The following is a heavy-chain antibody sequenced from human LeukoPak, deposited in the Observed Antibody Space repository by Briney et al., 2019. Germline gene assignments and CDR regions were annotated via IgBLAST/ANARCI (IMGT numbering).Heavy chain of an antibody. V-gene: IGHV4-38-2*02. CDR1: GYFISSGFY. Sequence: SETLSLTCTVSGYFISSGFYWGWIRQSPGKGLEWIGVIHHSGATYYTPSLKSRVTVLVDTSKNQFSLKLSSVTAADTAVYYRARVAPSGSGNYYSFDYWGQGTLVTVSS. J-gene: IGHJ4*02. CDR3: ARVAPSGSGNYYSFDY. D-gene: IGHD3-10*01. CDR2: IHHSGAT.